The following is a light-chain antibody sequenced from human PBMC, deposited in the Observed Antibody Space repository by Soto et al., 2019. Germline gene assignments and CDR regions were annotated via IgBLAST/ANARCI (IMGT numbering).Light chain of an antibody. J-gene: IGKJ1*01. CDR3: QQRSDWPRWT. CDR1: QTISSW. V-gene: IGKV1-5*03. Sequence: DIQMTQSPSTLSGSVGDRVTITCRASQTISSWLAWYQQKPGKAPKLLIYKASTLKSGVPSRFSGSGSGTDFTLTISSLEPEDVAVYYCQQRSDWPRWTFGQGTKVDIK. CDR2: KAS.